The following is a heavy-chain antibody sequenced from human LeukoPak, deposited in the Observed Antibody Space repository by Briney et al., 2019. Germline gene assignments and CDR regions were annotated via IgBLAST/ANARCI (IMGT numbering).Heavy chain of an antibody. CDR1: RFTLSSYA. CDR3: AKGTGGLFDY. Sequence: GRSLRLSCAASRFTLSSYAMSWVRQAPGKGLEWVSGISGTVDNTFYADSVKGRFTISRDNSKNTLYLQMNSLRAEDTAVYYCAKGTGGLFDYWGQGTLVTVSS. J-gene: IGHJ4*02. D-gene: IGHD7-27*01. V-gene: IGHV3-23*01. CDR2: ISGTVDNT.